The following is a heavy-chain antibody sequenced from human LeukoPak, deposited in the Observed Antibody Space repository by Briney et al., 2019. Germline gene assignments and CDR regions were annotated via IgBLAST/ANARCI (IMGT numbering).Heavy chain of an antibody. D-gene: IGHD3-10*01. CDR3: ARDTDGSGQRGAFDI. V-gene: IGHV4-39*07. Sequence: SETLSLTCTVSGGSISSSSYYWGWIRQPPGKGLEWIGSIYYSGSTYYNPSLKSRVTISVDTSKNQFSLKLSSVTAADTAVYYCARDTDGSGQRGAFDIWGQGTMVTVSS. CDR1: GGSISSSSYY. J-gene: IGHJ3*02. CDR2: IYYSGST.